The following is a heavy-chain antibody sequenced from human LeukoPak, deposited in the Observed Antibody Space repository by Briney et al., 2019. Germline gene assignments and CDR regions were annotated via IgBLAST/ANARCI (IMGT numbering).Heavy chain of an antibody. CDR2: ISNSSPNI. V-gene: IGHV3-21*01. CDR1: GFTFISYS. CDR3: AKGHGWEASYYYYYMDV. D-gene: IGHD1-26*01. J-gene: IGHJ6*03. Sequence: GGSLRLSCAASGFTFISYSMNWVRQAPGKGLEWVSSISNSSPNIYYADSVKGRFTISRDNSKNTLYLKMNSLRAEDTAVYYCAKGHGWEASYYYYYMDVWGKGTTVTISS.